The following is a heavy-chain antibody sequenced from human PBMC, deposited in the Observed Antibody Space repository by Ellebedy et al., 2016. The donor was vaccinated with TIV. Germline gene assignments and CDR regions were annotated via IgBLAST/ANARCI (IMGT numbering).Heavy chain of an antibody. CDR1: GGSISSGGYY. J-gene: IGHJ5*02. Sequence: LRLXXTVSGGSISSGGYYWSWNRQHPGKGLEWIGYIYYSGSTYYNPSLKSRVTISVDTSKNQFSLKLSSVTAADTAVYYCARGVDSSTNWFDPWGQGTLVTVSS. D-gene: IGHD3-22*01. V-gene: IGHV4-31*03. CDR2: IYYSGST. CDR3: ARGVDSSTNWFDP.